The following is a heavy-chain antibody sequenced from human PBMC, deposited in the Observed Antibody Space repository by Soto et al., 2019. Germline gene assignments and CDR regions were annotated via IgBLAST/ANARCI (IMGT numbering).Heavy chain of an antibody. D-gene: IGHD3-3*01. V-gene: IGHV3-7*03. Sequence: PVGSLRLSCAASGFTFSSYWMSWVRQAPGKGLEWVANIKQDGSEKYYVDSVKGRFTISRDNAKNSLYLQMNSLRAEDTAVYYCARVLFGTEHYDFWSGYYTDYYYGMDVWGQGTTVTVSS. J-gene: IGHJ6*02. CDR2: IKQDGSEK. CDR1: GFTFSSYW. CDR3: ARVLFGTEHYDFWSGYYTDYYYGMDV.